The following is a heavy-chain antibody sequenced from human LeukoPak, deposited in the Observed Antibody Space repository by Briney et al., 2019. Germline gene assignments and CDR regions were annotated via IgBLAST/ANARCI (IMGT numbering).Heavy chain of an antibody. CDR3: ARGEGDYDILAGYYRRYHYYYYMDV. D-gene: IGHD3-9*01. J-gene: IGHJ6*03. Sequence: GASVKVSCKASGYTFTSYDINWVRQAPGQGLEWMGWMNPNSGNTGYAQKFQGRVTMTGNTSISTAYMELSSLGSEDTAVYYCARGEGDYDILAGYYRRYHYYYYMDVWGKGSAVTLSS. V-gene: IGHV1-8*01. CDR2: MNPNSGNT. CDR1: GYTFTSYD.